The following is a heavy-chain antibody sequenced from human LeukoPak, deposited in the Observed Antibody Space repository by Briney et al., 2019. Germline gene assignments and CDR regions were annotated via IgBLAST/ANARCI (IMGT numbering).Heavy chain of an antibody. CDR2: FDPEDGET. J-gene: IGHJ4*02. D-gene: IGHD3-22*01. V-gene: IGHV1-24*01. CDR3: ATGGHVRVYDSSAYYGHY. CDR1: GYTLTELS. Sequence: EASVKVSCKVSGYTLTELSMHWVRQAPGKGLEWMGGFDPEDGETIYAQKFQGRVTMTRDMSTSTVYMELSSLRSEDTAVYYCATGGHVRVYDSSAYYGHYWGQGTLVTVSS.